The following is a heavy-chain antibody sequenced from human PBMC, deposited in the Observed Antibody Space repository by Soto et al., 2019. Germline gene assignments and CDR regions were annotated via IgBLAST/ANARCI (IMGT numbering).Heavy chain of an antibody. Sequence: GPPVKVSCKASGGTFSSYAISWVRQAPGQGLEWMGGIIPIFGTANYAQKFQGRVTITADESTSTAYMELSSLRSEDTAVYYCARDGTYYDSSGGPEYYFDYWGQGTLVTVSS. CDR3: ARDGTYYDSSGGPEYYFDY. J-gene: IGHJ4*02. CDR2: IIPIFGTA. V-gene: IGHV1-69*13. CDR1: GGTFSSYA. D-gene: IGHD3-22*01.